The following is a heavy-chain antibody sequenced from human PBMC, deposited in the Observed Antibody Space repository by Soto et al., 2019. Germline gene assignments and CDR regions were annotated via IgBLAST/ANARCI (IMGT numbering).Heavy chain of an antibody. V-gene: IGHV1-18*01. CDR3: ATLGYNYYYYGMDV. J-gene: IGHJ6*02. D-gene: IGHD6-13*01. CDR1: GYTFTSYG. Sequence: ASVKVSCKASGYTFTSYGISWVRQAPGQGLEWMGWISAYNGNTNYAQKLQGRVTMTTDTSTSTAYMELSSLRSEDTAVYYCATLGYNYYYYGMDVWGQGTTVTVSS. CDR2: ISAYNGNT.